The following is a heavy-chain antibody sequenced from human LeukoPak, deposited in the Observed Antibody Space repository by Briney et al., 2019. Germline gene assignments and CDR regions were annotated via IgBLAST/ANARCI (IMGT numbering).Heavy chain of an antibody. CDR3: ATDISTHHFGS. Sequence: GRSLGLSCAASGISFRSYGMHWVRQAPGKGLEWVTFIWYDASNKYYAESVKGRFTISRDNSRNTVFLQMNSLRAEDTAIYYCATDISTHHFGSWGQGTLVTVSS. CDR2: IWYDASNK. CDR1: GISFRSYG. D-gene: IGHD3-9*01. V-gene: IGHV3-33*01. J-gene: IGHJ4*02.